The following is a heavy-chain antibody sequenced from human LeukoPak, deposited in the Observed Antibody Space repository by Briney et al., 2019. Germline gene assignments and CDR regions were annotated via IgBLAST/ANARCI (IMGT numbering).Heavy chain of an antibody. Sequence: VKVSCKASGYTFTSHDINWVRQAPGQGLEWMGIINPSGGSTSYAQKFQGRVTMTRDTSTSTVYMELSSLRSEDTAVYYCARGYDFWSGYGPGWFDPWGQGTLVTVSS. D-gene: IGHD3-3*01. V-gene: IGHV1-46*01. J-gene: IGHJ5*02. CDR1: GYTFTSHD. CDR2: INPSGGST. CDR3: ARGYDFWSGYGPGWFDP.